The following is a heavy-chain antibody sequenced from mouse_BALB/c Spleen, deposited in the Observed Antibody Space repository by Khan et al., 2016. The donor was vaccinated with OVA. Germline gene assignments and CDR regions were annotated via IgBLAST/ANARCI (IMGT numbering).Heavy chain of an antibody. D-gene: IGHD2-14*01. J-gene: IGHJ3*01. CDR2: INPSNGYT. CDR1: GYTFTSYT. V-gene: IGHV1-4*01. Sequence: QVQLKQSGAELARPGASVKMSCKASGYTFTSYTIHWIKERPGQGLEWIGNINPSNGYTNYNQKFKDKATLTTDKSSTTAYLQLSSLTSGDSAVYNCVRDGAYHRNDGWFAYWGQGTLVTGSA. CDR3: VRDGAYHRNDGWFAY.